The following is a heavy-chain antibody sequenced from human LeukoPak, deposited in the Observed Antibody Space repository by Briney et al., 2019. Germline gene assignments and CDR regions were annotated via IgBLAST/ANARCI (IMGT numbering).Heavy chain of an antibody. J-gene: IGHJ4*02. CDR1: GLPFSSYV. CDR3: ARQVGFCSDSTCYFDY. Sequence: GGSLRPSCAASGLPFSSYVMRWVRQGPGKGLQWVSAISGSGDSTDYADSVKGRFTISRDNSKNILFLQMSSLRADDTAIYYCARQVGFCSDSTCYFDYWGQGALVTVSS. CDR2: ISGSGDST. V-gene: IGHV3-23*01. D-gene: IGHD3-22*01.